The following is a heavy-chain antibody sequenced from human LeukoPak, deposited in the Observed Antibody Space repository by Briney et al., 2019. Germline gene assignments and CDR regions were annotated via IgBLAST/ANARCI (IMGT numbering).Heavy chain of an antibody. J-gene: IGHJ6*02. CDR1: GYTFTSYD. CDR2: MNPNSGNT. CDR3: ARGLRRSSGPAAICCYYYGMDV. V-gene: IGHV1-8*01. D-gene: IGHD2-2*01. Sequence: ASVKVSCEASGYTFTSYDINWVRQATGQGLEWMGWMNPNSGNTGYAQKFQGRVTMTRNTSISTAYMELSSLRSEDTAVYYCARGLRRSSGPAAICCYYYGMDVWGQGTTVTVSS.